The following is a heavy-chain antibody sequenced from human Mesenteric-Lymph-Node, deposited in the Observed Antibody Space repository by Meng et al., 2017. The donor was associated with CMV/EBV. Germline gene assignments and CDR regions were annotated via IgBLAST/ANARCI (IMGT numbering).Heavy chain of an antibody. CDR2: IYADDSDS. CDR3: ARQGSTWSHYYSGMDV. CDR1: GYSFTTFW. V-gene: IGHV5-51*01. J-gene: IGHJ6*02. Sequence: GESLKISCKGSGYSFTTFWIAWVRQMPGKGLEWMGIIYADDSDSRYSPSFQGQVTISVDKSISTAYLQWSSLKASDTAIYYCARQGSTWSHYYSGMDVWGQGTTVTVSS. D-gene: IGHD6-13*01.